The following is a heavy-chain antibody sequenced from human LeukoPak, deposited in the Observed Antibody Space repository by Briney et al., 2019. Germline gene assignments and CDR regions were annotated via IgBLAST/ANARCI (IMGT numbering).Heavy chain of an antibody. V-gene: IGHV4-39*01. CDR1: GDSISSSSNF. J-gene: IGHJ4*02. Sequence: SETLSLTCTVSGDSISSSSNFWGSIRQPPGKGLEWIGTIDYSGSTYYNPSLKSRVTMSLDTSKNQFSLRLTSLTAADPTVYYCARHSSSWSYFDYWGQGTLVTVSS. D-gene: IGHD6-13*01. CDR2: IDYSGST. CDR3: ARHSSSWSYFDY.